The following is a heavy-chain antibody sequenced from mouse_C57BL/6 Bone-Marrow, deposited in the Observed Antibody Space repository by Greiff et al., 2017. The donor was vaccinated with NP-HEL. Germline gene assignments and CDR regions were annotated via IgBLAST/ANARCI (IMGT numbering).Heavy chain of an antibody. CDR3: ARAELGGRKSYWYIDV. Sequence: QVQLQQPGAELVRPGSSVKLSCKASGYTFTSYWMHWVKQRPIQGLEWIGNIDPSDSETHYNQKFKDKATLTVDKSSSPAYMQLSSLTSEDSAVYYCARAELGGRKSYWYIDVWGTGTTVTVSS. D-gene: IGHD4-1*01. J-gene: IGHJ1*03. V-gene: IGHV1-52*01. CDR2: IDPSDSET. CDR1: GYTFTSYW.